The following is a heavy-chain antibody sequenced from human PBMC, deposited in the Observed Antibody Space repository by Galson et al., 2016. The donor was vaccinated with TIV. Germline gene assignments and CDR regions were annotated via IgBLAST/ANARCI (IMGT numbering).Heavy chain of an antibody. Sequence: SVKVSCKASGYTLSSYSISWARQAPGQGLEWMGWISGYNGNKNYAQKFQDRVTMTTDTSTNTAYMELRSLRSDDTAVYYCAGVPTKTFDFWSGFDNSFCMDVWGKGTTVTVSS. CDR1: GYTLSSYS. J-gene: IGHJ6*04. CDR3: AGVPTKTFDFWSGFDNSFCMDV. V-gene: IGHV1-18*01. CDR2: ISGYNGNK. D-gene: IGHD3-3*01.